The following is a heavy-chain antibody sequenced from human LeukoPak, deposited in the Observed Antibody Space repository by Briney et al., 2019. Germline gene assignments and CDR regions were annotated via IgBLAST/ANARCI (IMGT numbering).Heavy chain of an antibody. CDR3: TRVVLVGTTYSYFDY. J-gene: IGHJ4*02. D-gene: IGHD1-26*01. V-gene: IGHV3-72*01. CDR2: TRKKTNSYTT. Sequence: PGGSLRLSCAASGFTFSDHYMDWVRQAPGKGLEWVGRTRKKTNSYTTEYAASAKGRFTISRDDSKNSLYLQMNSLKAEDTAVYYRTRVVLVGTTYSYFDYWGQGTLVTVSS. CDR1: GFTFSDHY.